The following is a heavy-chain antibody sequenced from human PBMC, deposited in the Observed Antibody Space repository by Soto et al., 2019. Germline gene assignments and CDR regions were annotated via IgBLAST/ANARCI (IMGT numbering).Heavy chain of an antibody. CDR1: GYNFTSYD. CDR3: ARVGYYYDSSGYYLSFDY. J-gene: IGHJ4*02. V-gene: IGHV1-8*01. D-gene: IGHD3-22*01. CDR2: MNPNSGNT. Sequence: ATVKASCKASGYNFTSYDINWVRQATGQGLEWMGWMNPNSGNTGYAQKFQGRVTMTRNTSISTAYMELSSLRSEDTAVYYCARVGYYYDSSGYYLSFDYWGQGTLVTVSS.